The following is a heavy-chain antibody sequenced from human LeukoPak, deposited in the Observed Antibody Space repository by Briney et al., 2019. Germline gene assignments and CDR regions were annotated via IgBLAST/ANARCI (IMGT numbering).Heavy chain of an antibody. CDR1: GFTFSDHW. V-gene: IGHV3-7*03. D-gene: IGHD1-1*01. CDR3: ARDTNWYPIDY. Sequence: GGSLRLSCAASGFTFSDHWMIWVRQAPGKGLEWVANIKQDGSEKNYVDSVKGRFTISRDNAKNSLYLQMNSLRAEDTAVYHCARDTNWYPIDYWGQGTLVTVSS. J-gene: IGHJ4*02. CDR2: IKQDGSEK.